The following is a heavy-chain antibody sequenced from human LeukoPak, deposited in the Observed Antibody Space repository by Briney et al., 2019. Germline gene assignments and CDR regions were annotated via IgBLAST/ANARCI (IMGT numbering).Heavy chain of an antibody. D-gene: IGHD3-16*01. V-gene: IGHV1-69*01. J-gene: IGHJ4*02. CDR2: IIPIFGTA. Sequence: ASVKVSCKASGGTFSSYAISWVRQAPGQGLEWMGGIIPIFGTANYAQKFQGRVPITADESTSTAYLELSSLRSEDTAVYYCARASGGVQIFDYWGQGTLVTVSS. CDR3: ARASGGVQIFDY. CDR1: GGTFSSYA.